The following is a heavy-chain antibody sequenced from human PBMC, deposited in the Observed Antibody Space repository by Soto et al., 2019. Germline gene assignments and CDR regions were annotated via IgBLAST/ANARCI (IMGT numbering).Heavy chain of an antibody. CDR2: TYYRSKWIN. Sequence: PWQTLSLTCSISGYSVSRLRAAWNWLSPSPSRGLEWLGWTYYRSKWINYSPVSLKNRLTLNPDPHKHQSSLQLNSVTPQHAAVYYCARSTGNSNDAQYYGKDVWGQGTMVTVSS. D-gene: IGHD1-1*01. CDR1: GYSVSRLRAA. V-gene: IGHV6-1*01. J-gene: IGHJ6*02. CDR3: ARSTGNSNDAQYYGKDV.